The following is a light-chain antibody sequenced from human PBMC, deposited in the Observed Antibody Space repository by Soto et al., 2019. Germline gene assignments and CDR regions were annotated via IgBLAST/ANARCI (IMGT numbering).Light chain of an antibody. CDR3: QKYSSVIT. Sequence: DIQMTQSPSSLSASVGDRVTITCRASQGISNFLAWYQQKPGKVPKLLISAASTLQSGVPSRFSGSGSGTDFTHTITSLQPEDVANYYCQKYSSVITFGQGTRLEI. V-gene: IGKV1-27*01. J-gene: IGKJ5*01. CDR2: AAS. CDR1: QGISNF.